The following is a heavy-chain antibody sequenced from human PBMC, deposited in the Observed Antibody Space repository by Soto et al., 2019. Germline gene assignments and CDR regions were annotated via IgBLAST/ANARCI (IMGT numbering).Heavy chain of an antibody. J-gene: IGHJ5*01. CDR2: ISHDGFSQ. V-gene: IGHV3-30*18. D-gene: IGHD6-19*01. CDR1: GFTLSNTG. CDR3: GKDWGSSGWYNWFDS. Sequence: QVQLVESGGGVVQPGTSLRLSCVVSGFTLSNTGVHWVRQAPGKGLEWVAMISHDGFSQYYLDSVKGRFTISRDNSKNTVYLQMHSLRPEDTSVYYCGKDWGSSGWYNWFDSWGQGTLVTVSS.